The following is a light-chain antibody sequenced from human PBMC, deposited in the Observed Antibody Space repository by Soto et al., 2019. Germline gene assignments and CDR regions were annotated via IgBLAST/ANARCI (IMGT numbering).Light chain of an antibody. CDR2: KAS. CDR3: QQANSFPIT. Sequence: DIQMTQSPSTLSGSVGDRVTITCRASQTISSWLAWYQQKPGKAPKLLIYKASTLKSGVPSRFSGSGSGTEFTLTISSLQPEDFATYYCQQANSFPITFAQGTRLEI. J-gene: IGKJ5*01. V-gene: IGKV1-5*03. CDR1: QTISSW.